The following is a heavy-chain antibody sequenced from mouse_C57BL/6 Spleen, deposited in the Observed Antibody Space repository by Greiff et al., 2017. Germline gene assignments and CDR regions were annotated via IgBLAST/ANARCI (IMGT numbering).Heavy chain of an antibody. CDR1: GYTFTDYY. CDR3: ARSEPFITTVDYIDD. Sequence: QVQLKESGAELVRPGASVKLSCKASGYTFTDYYINWVKQRPGQGLEWIARIYPGSGNTYYNEKFKGKATLTAEKSSSTAYMQLSSLTSEDSAVYFCARSEPFITTVDYIDDWGQGTTLTVSS. D-gene: IGHD1-1*01. J-gene: IGHJ2*01. CDR2: IYPGSGNT. V-gene: IGHV1-76*01.